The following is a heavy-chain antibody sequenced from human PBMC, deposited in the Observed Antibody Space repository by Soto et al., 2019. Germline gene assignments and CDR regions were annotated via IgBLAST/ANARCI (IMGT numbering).Heavy chain of an antibody. Sequence: GGSLRLSCAASGFTFSSYGMHWVRQAPGKGLEWVAVIWYDGSNKYYADSVKGRFTISRDNSKNTLYLQMNSLRAEDTAVYYCARDLGRQGSSSPFRGFDYWGQGTLVTVSS. CDR2: IWYDGSNK. V-gene: IGHV3-33*01. J-gene: IGHJ4*02. D-gene: IGHD6-6*01. CDR1: GFTFSSYG. CDR3: ARDLGRQGSSSPFRGFDY.